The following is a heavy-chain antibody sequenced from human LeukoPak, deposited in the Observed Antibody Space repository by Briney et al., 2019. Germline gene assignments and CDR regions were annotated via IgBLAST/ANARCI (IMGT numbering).Heavy chain of an antibody. CDR3: ARDSGGAYDSSGYYDY. D-gene: IGHD3-22*01. Sequence: EASVKVSCKASGYTFTSYAMHWVRQAPGQRLEWMGWINAGNGNTKYSQKFQGRVTITRDTSASTAYMELSSLRSEDTAVYYCARDSGGAYDSSGYYDYWGQGTLVTVSS. V-gene: IGHV1-3*01. CDR1: GYTFTSYA. J-gene: IGHJ4*02. CDR2: INAGNGNT.